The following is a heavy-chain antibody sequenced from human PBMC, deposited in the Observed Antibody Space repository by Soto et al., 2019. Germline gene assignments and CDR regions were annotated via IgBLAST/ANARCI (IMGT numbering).Heavy chain of an antibody. D-gene: IGHD3-16*01. Sequence: SETLSLTCAVYGGSFSGYYWSWIRQPPGKGQEWIGEINHSGSTNYNPSLKSRVTISVDTSKTQFSLKLSSVTAADTAVYYCARGYRYYDYVLRTYLFVYWGQGTLVTGSS. J-gene: IGHJ4*02. CDR3: ARGYRYYDYVLRTYLFVY. CDR1: GGSFSGYY. CDR2: INHSGST. V-gene: IGHV4-34*01.